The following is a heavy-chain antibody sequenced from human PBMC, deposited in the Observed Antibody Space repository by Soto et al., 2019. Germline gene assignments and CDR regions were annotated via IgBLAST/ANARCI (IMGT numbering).Heavy chain of an antibody. Sequence: EVQLVESGGGLVQPGRSLRLSCAASGFTFDDYAMHWVRQAPGKGLEWVSGISWNSGSIGYAGSVKGRFTISRDNAKNSLYLQMNSLGAEDTALYYCAKSRVSSGWPYWYFDLWGRGTLVTVSS. J-gene: IGHJ2*01. CDR1: GFTFDDYA. V-gene: IGHV3-9*01. CDR3: AKSRVSSGWPYWYFDL. CDR2: ISWNSGSI. D-gene: IGHD6-19*01.